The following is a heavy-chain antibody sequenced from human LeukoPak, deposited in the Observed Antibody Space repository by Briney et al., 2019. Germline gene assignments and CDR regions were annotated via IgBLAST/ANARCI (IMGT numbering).Heavy chain of an antibody. V-gene: IGHV3-48*03. CDR2: ISSSGSTI. D-gene: IGHD3-10*02. J-gene: IGHJ6*04. Sequence: GGSLRLSCAASGFTFSNYALHWVRQAPGKGLEWVSYISSSGSTIYYADSVKGRFTISRDNAKNSLYLQMNSLRAEDTAVYYCAELGITMIGGVWGKGTTVTISS. CDR1: GFTFSNYA. CDR3: AELGITMIGGV.